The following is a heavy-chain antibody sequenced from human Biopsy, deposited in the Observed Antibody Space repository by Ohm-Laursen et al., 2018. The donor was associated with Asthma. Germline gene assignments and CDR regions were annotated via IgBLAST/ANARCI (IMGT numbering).Heavy chain of an antibody. CDR2: IYYSGST. V-gene: IGHV4-61*08. CDR1: GGSISSGGYY. J-gene: IGHJ4*02. Sequence: SDTLSLTCTVSGGSISSGGYYWSWLRQHPGKGLERIGYIYYSGSTNYNPSLKSLVTISVDTSKNQFSLKLSSVTAADTAVYYCAGVTRITIFGVGGIPDYWGQGTLFTVSS. CDR3: AGVTRITIFGVGGIPDY. D-gene: IGHD3-3*01.